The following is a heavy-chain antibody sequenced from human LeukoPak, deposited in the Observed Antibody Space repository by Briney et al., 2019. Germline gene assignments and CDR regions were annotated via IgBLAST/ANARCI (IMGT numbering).Heavy chain of an antibody. V-gene: IGHV1-18*01. CDR1: GYTFTSYG. D-gene: IGHD1-1*01. Sequence: GASVKVSCKASGYTFTSYGINWVRQAPGQGLEWMGWINTNNVNRNYAQKLQGRVTMTTDTSTNTAYMELMSLTSDDTVVYYCARAGQLDYWGQGTLVTVSS. CDR2: INTNNVNR. CDR3: ARAGQLDY. J-gene: IGHJ4*02.